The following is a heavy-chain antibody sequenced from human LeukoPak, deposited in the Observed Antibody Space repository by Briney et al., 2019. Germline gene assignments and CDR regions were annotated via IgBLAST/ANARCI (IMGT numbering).Heavy chain of an antibody. CDR1: GGTFSSYA. CDR3: ARGYYGSGSYSGTDY. V-gene: IGHV1-69*13. D-gene: IGHD3-10*01. J-gene: IGHJ4*02. CDR2: IIPIFGTA. Sequence: SVKVSCKASGGTFSSYAIGRVRQAPGQGLEWMGGIIPIFGTANYAQKFQGRVTITADESTSTAYMELSSLRSGDTAVYYCARGYYGSGSYSGTDYWGQGTLVTVSS.